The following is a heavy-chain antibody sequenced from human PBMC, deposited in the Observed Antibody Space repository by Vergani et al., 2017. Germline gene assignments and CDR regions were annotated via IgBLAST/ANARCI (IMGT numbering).Heavy chain of an antibody. CDR1: GGTFSSYA. J-gene: IGHJ6*02. CDR3: ASRDITIVGVVIIRGYYYYGMDV. V-gene: IGHV1-69*01. D-gene: IGHD3-3*01. Sequence: QVQLVQSGAEVKKPGSSVKVSCKASGGTFSSYAISWVRQAPGQGLKWMGGIIPIFGTANYAQKFQGRVTITADESTSTAYMELSSLRSEDTAVYYCASRDITIVGVVIIRGYYYYGMDVWGQGTTVTVSS. CDR2: IIPIFGTA.